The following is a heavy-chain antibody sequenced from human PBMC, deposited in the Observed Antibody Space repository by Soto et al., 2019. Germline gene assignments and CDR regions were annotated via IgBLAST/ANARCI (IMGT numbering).Heavy chain of an antibody. V-gene: IGHV3-33*01. CDR3: ASGKYAYGLYYFDY. J-gene: IGHJ4*02. Sequence: QVQLVESGGGVVQPGRSLRLSCAASGFTFSRYAMHWVRQAPGKGLEWVAVIWYDGSNTFYTDSVKGRFTISRENSKNTLYLQMNSLRAEDTAVYYCASGKYAYGLYYFDYWGQGTLVTVSS. CDR1: GFTFSRYA. CDR2: IWYDGSNT. D-gene: IGHD3-10*01.